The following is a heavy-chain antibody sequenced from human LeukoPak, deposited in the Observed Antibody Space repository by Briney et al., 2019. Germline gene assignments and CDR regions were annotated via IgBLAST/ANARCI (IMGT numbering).Heavy chain of an antibody. J-gene: IGHJ4*02. CDR2: IKSKTDGGTT. CDR3: TTDHLEPHFDY. Sequence: GGSLRLSCAASGFTFSSYAMHWVRQAPGKGLEWVGRIKSKTDGGTTDYAAPVKGRFTISRDDSKNTLYLQMNSLKTEDTAVYYCTTDHLEPHFDYWGQGTLVTVSS. V-gene: IGHV3-15*01. CDR1: GFTFSSYA. D-gene: IGHD1-1*01.